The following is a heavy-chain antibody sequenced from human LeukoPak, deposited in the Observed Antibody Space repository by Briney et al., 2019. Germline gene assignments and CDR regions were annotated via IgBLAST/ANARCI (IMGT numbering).Heavy chain of an antibody. D-gene: IGHD6-6*01. CDR3: AGGPPGQLYDY. J-gene: IGHJ4*02. Sequence: GASVKVPCKVSGYTLTESSLHWVRQAPGKGLEWMGGIDPEDGETIYAQKFQGRVTMTEDTSTDTAYMELTGLRSEDTAVYYCAGGPPGQLYDYWGQGTLVTVSS. CDR2: IDPEDGET. V-gene: IGHV1-24*01. CDR1: GYTLTESS.